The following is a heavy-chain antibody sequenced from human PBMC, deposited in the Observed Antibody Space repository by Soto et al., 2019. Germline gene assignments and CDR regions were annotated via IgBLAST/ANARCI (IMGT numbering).Heavy chain of an antibody. J-gene: IGHJ6*02. CDR2: ISYDGRNK. Sequence: QVQLVESGGGVVQPGRSLRLSCAASGFTFSSYAMHWVRQGPGKGLEWVAVISYDGRNKYYADSVKGRFTISRDNSKNTXXVXLXXLRAEDTAVYYCARVADHYDSSGYRDLYYYYAMDVWGQGTTVTVTS. CDR1: GFTFSSYA. V-gene: IGHV3-30*04. D-gene: IGHD3-22*01. CDR3: ARVADHYDSSGYRDLYYYYAMDV.